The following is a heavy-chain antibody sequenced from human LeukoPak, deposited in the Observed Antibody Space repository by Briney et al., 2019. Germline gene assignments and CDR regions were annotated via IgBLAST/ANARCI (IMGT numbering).Heavy chain of an antibody. J-gene: IGHJ6*03. V-gene: IGHV1-2*02. CDR3: ARSGGNSGLYYYYYYYMDV. CDR2: INPNSGGT. D-gene: IGHD4-23*01. CDR1: GYTFTGYY. Sequence: PVASVKVSCKASGYTFTGYYMHWVRQAPGQGLEWMGWINPNSGGTNYAQKFQGRVTMTRDTSISTAYMELSRPRSDDTAVYYCARSGGNSGLYYYYYYYMDVWGKGTTVTVSS.